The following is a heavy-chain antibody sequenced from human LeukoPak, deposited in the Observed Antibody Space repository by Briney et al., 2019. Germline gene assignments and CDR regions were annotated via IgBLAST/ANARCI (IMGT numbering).Heavy chain of an antibody. CDR1: GFTFSSYW. D-gene: IGHD6-19*01. J-gene: IGHJ4*02. V-gene: IGHV3-7*01. CDR2: IKQDGSEK. Sequence: GGSLRLSCAASGFTFSSYWMSWVRQAPGKGLEWVANIKQDGSEKYYVDSVKGRFTISRDNAKNSLYLQMNSLRAEDTAVYYCARDRHGRVRVAAQYVLGYWGQGTLVTVSS. CDR3: ARDRHGRVRVAAQYVLGY.